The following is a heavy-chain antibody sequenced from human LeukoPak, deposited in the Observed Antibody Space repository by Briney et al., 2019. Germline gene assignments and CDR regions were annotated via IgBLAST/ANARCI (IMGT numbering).Heavy chain of an antibody. J-gene: IGHJ4*02. V-gene: IGHV2-70*04. D-gene: IGHD3-10*01. Sequence: SGPTLVNPPQTLTLTCTFSGFSLSTSGVRVSWIRQPPGKALEWLARSDWDDDKFYSTSLKTRLTISKDTSKNQVVLTMTNMDPVDTATYYCARTVEVRGVFGASYYFDYWGQGTLVTVSS. CDR3: ARTVEVRGVFGASYYFDY. CDR1: GFSLSTSGVR. CDR2: SDWDDDK.